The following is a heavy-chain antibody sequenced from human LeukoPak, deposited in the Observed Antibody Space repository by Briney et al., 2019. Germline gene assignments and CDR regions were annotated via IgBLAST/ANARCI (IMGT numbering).Heavy chain of an antibody. CDR3: ARKNYCSNCVCWAFGP. V-gene: IGHV4-39*07. Sequence: SETLSLTCTVSGGSISSSDYYWSWIRQPPGRGLEWLGNIYYTGSTSYNPSLKSRVTFSVDTFNNQFSLHLSSVTAADTAVYYCARKNYCSNCVCWAFGPWGQGTLVTGSS. D-gene: IGHD2-8*01. J-gene: IGHJ5*01. CDR1: GGSISSSDYY. CDR2: IYYTGST.